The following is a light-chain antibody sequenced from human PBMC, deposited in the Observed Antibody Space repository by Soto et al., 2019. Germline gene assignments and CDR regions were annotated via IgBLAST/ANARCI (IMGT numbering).Light chain of an antibody. CDR3: QQYNNYWT. V-gene: IGKV1-5*01. Sequence: DIQMTQSPSTLSASVGDRVTITCRASQSISSWLAWYQQKPGKAPKLLIYEASSLEGGVPSRFSGSGSGTEFTLTINSLQPDDFATYYCQQYNNYWTFGQGTKVDNK. CDR2: EAS. J-gene: IGKJ1*01. CDR1: QSISSW.